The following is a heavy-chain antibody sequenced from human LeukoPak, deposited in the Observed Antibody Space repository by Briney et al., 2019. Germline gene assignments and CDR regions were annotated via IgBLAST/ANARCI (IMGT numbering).Heavy chain of an antibody. J-gene: IGHJ6*04. D-gene: IGHD3-10*02. Sequence: PGGSLRLSCAVSGFTFSNAWMSWVRQAPGKGLEWVGRIKSKTDGGTTDYAAPVKGRFTISRDESKNTLYLQMNSLRAEDTAVYYCAELGITMIGGVWGKGTTVTISS. CDR3: AELGITMIGGV. CDR1: GFTFSNAW. V-gene: IGHV3-15*01. CDR2: IKSKTDGGTT.